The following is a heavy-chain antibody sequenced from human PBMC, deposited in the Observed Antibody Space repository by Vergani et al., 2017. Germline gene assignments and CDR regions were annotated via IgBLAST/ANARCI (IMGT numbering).Heavy chain of an antibody. Sequence: QVQLQESGPGLVKTSETLSLTCSASGAPISYWCWSWLRQPAGKGLEWIGRLCPSGSTNYNPSLNSRVTISVDTSKNQFSLKLSSVTAADTAVYYCARVPATMAWGAFDIWGQGTMVTVSS. CDR3: ARVPATMAWGAFDI. CDR2: LCPSGST. V-gene: IGHV4-4*07. D-gene: IGHD5-24*01. J-gene: IGHJ3*02. CDR1: GAPISYWC.